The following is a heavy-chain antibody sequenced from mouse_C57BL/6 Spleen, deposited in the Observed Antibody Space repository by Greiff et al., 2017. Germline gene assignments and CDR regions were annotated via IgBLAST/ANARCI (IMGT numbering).Heavy chain of an antibody. J-gene: IGHJ1*03. CDR3: ARYGSSYWYFDV. V-gene: IGHV1-80*01. Sequence: VQLQQSGAELVKPGASVKISCKASGYAFSSYWMNWVKQRPGKGLEWIGQIYPGDGDTNYNGKFKGKATLTADKSSSTAYMQLSSLTSEDSAVYFCARYGSSYWYFDVWGTGTTVTVSS. CDR2: IYPGDGDT. D-gene: IGHD1-1*01. CDR1: GYAFSSYW.